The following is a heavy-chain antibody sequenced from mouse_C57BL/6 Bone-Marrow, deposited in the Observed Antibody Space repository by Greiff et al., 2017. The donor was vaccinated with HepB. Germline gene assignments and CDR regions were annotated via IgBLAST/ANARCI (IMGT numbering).Heavy chain of an antibody. CDR1: GYTFTSYW. CDR2: IHPNSGST. Sequence: QVQLKQPGAELVKPGASVKLSCKASGYTFTSYWMHWVKQRPGQGLEWIGMIHPNSGSTNYNEKFKSKATLTVDKSSSTAYMQLSSLTSEDSAVYYCATPCYSKEFDYWGQGTTLTVSS. D-gene: IGHD2-5*01. V-gene: IGHV1-64*01. J-gene: IGHJ2*01. CDR3: ATPCYSKEFDY.